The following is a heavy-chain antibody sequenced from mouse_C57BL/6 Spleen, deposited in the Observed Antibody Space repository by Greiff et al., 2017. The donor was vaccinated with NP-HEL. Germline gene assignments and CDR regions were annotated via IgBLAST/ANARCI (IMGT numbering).Heavy chain of an antibody. V-gene: IGHV1-55*01. Sequence: QVQLQQPGAELVKPGASVKMSCKASGYTFTSYWIPWVEQRPGQGLEWIGDIYPGSGNTNYNEKFKSKATLTVDTSSSTAYMQLSSLTSEDSAVYYCARAKGDYWGQGTSVTVSS. J-gene: IGHJ4*01. CDR1: GYTFTSYW. CDR2: IYPGSGNT. CDR3: ARAKGDY.